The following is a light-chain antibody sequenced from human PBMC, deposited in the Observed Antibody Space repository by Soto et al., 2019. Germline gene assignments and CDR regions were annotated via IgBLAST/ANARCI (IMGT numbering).Light chain of an antibody. CDR2: DAS. J-gene: IGKJ1*01. CDR1: QSVGSN. Sequence: EIVMTQSPATLSVSPGERATLSCRASQSVGSNLAWYQQKPGQAPRLLIYDASTRATGIPARFSGSGSGTDFTLTISRLEPEDFAVYYCQQYGSSGTFGQGTKVDIK. CDR3: QQYGSSGT. V-gene: IGKV3-15*01.